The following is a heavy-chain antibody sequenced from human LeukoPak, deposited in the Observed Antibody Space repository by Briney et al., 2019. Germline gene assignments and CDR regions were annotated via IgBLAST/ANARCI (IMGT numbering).Heavy chain of an antibody. J-gene: IGHJ4*02. D-gene: IGHD4-17*01. CDR1: GGTFSSYA. Sequence: SVKVSCKASGGTFSSYAISWVRQAPGQGLEWMGGIIPIFGTANYAQKFQGRVTITADKSTSTAYMELSSLRSEDTAVYYCAGGHGDYIVHLGYYWGQGTLVTVSS. CDR2: IIPIFGTA. V-gene: IGHV1-69*06. CDR3: AGGHGDYIVHLGYY.